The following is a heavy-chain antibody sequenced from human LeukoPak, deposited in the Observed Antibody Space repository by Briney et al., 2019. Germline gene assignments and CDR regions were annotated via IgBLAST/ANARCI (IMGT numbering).Heavy chain of an antibody. CDR3: TRGIDLNYYYYYYYMDV. CDR1: EFTFGGYA. V-gene: IGHV3-49*04. CDR2: IRSKAYGGTT. J-gene: IGHJ6*03. Sequence: GGSLRLSCTASEFTFGGYAMSWVRQAPGKGLEWVGFIRSKAYGGTTEYAASVKGRFTISRDDSKSIAYLQMNSLKAEDTAVYYCTRGIDLNYYYYYYYMDVWGKGTTVTISS. D-gene: IGHD5-24*01.